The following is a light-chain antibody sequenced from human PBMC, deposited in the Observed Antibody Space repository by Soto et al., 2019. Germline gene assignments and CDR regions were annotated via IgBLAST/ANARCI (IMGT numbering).Light chain of an antibody. Sequence: EIVLTQSPDTVSLSPGETATLSCRASQSVSSNYLAWYQQKPGQAPRLLIYGASSRATGIPDRFSGSGSGTDFTLTISRVEPEDFAVFYCQQYDTSITFGQGTRLEI. J-gene: IGKJ5*01. CDR3: QQYDTSIT. V-gene: IGKV3-20*01. CDR1: QSVSSNY. CDR2: GAS.